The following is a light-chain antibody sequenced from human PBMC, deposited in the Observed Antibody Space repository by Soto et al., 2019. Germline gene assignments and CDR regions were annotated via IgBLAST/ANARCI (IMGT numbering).Light chain of an antibody. CDR2: EVS. CDR1: SGDVGAYNY. J-gene: IGLJ3*02. V-gene: IGLV2-8*01. CDR3: SSYSASNHRWV. Sequence: QSALTQPPSASGSPGQSVTISCTGTSGDVGAYNYVSWYQQYPGTAPRLIIYEVSKRPSGVPDRFSGSKSGNTASLTVSGLQAEDEAEYHCSSYSASNHRWVFGGGTKLTVL.